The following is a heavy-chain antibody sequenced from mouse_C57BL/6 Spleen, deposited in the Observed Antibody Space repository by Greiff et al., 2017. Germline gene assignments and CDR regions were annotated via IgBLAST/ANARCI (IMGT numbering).Heavy chain of an antibody. J-gene: IGHJ2*01. CDR2: IDPSDSYT. Sequence: VQLQQPGAELVRPGTSVKLSCKASGYTFTSYWMHWVKQRPGQGLEWIGVIDPSDSYTNYNQKFKGKATLTVDTSSSTAYMQLSSLTSEDSAVYYCARSLTTVVDWGKGTTLTVSS. CDR1: GYTFTSYW. CDR3: ARSLTTVVD. V-gene: IGHV1-59*01. D-gene: IGHD1-1*01.